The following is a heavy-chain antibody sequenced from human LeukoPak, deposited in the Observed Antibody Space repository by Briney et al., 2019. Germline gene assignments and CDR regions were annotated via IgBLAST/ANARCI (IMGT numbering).Heavy chain of an antibody. Sequence: PSETLSLTCTVSGGSISSGSYYWSWIRQPAGKGLEWIGRIYTSGSTNYNPSLKSRVTISVDTSKNQFSLKLSSVTAADTAVYYCARSWIGITGTRRAFDYWGPGTLVTVSS. CDR2: IYTSGST. J-gene: IGHJ4*02. CDR3: ARSWIGITGTRRAFDY. CDR1: GGSISSGSYY. V-gene: IGHV4-61*02. D-gene: IGHD1-20*01.